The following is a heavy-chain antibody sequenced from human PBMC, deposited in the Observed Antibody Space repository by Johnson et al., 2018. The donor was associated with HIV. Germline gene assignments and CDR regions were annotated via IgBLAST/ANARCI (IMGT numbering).Heavy chain of an antibody. V-gene: IGHV3-30*04. CDR2: ISYDGSDK. D-gene: IGHD1-26*01. J-gene: IGHJ3*02. Sequence: VQLVESGGGVVQPGRSLRLCAASGFTFSSYAMHWVRQAPGKGLEWVAVISYDGSDKYYADSVKGRFTISRDNSKKTLYLQMNSLRAEDTAAYSCARGDRSTYYRRGAFDIWGQGTMVTVSS. CDR3: ARGDRSTYYRRGAFDI. CDR1: GFTFSSYA.